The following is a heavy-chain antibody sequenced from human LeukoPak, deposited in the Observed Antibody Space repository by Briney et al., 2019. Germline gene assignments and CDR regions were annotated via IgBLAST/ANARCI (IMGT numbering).Heavy chain of an antibody. J-gene: IGHJ6*02. CDR2: IYNSGRT. V-gene: IGHV4-59*01. CDR1: GDSISSYY. Sequence: LETLSLTCTVSGDSISSYYWSWIRQPPGKGLEWIAYIYNSGRTDYNPALKSRVTISIDTSKNQFSLKLSSVTAADSALYYCAKLESPYYYAMDVWGQGTTVTVSS. D-gene: IGHD3-3*01. CDR3: AKLESPYYYAMDV.